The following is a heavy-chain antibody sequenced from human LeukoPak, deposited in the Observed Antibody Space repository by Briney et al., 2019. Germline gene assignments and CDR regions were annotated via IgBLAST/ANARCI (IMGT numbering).Heavy chain of an antibody. J-gene: IGHJ5*02. Sequence: GGSLRLSCAASGFMFSSYWMSWVRQAPEKGLEWAANIKEDGSEKYYVDSVKGRFTISRDNAKNSLYLQMNSLRAEDTAIYYCARDKGVVGTLAPWGQGTLVTVSS. D-gene: IGHD1-26*01. V-gene: IGHV3-7*01. CDR1: GFMFSSYW. CDR3: ARDKGVVGTLAP. CDR2: IKEDGSEK.